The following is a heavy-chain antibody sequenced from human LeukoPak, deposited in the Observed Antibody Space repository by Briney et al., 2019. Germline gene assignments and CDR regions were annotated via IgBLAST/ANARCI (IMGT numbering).Heavy chain of an antibody. D-gene: IGHD5-18*01. Sequence: PGGSLRLSCAASGFTFSSYAMSWVRQPPGKGLEWVSAISGSGGRTYYADSVKGRFTISRDNSKNTLYLQMNSLRAEDTAVYYCAKSSGYSYGYIDYWGQGTLVTVSS. CDR1: GFTFSSYA. CDR2: ISGSGGRT. V-gene: IGHV3-23*01. CDR3: AKSSGYSYGYIDY. J-gene: IGHJ4*02.